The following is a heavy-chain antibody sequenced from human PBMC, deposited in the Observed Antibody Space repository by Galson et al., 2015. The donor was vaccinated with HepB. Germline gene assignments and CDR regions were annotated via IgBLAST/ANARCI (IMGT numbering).Heavy chain of an antibody. J-gene: IGHJ3*02. D-gene: IGHD3-22*01. Sequence: SVKVSCKASGYTFTSYYMHWVRQAPGQGLEWMGIINPSGGSTSYAQKLQGRVTMTRDTSTRTVYMELSSLRSEDTAVYYCARDYYDSSGSPSDAFDIWGQGTMVTVSS. CDR2: INPSGGST. V-gene: IGHV1-46*04. CDR1: GYTFTSYY. CDR3: ARDYYDSSGSPSDAFDI.